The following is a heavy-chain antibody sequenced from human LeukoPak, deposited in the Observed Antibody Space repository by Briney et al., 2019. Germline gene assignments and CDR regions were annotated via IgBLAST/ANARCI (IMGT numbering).Heavy chain of an antibody. CDR3: ARDKSGCSSTSCYSDAFDI. CDR2: ISSSSSYI. Sequence: GGSLRLSCAASGFSFNNAWMNWVRQAPGKGLEWASSISSSSSYIYYADSVKGRFTISRDNAKNSLYLQMNSLRAEDTAVYYCARDKSGCSSTSCYSDAFDIWGQGTMVTVSS. D-gene: IGHD2-2*01. CDR1: GFSFNNAW. J-gene: IGHJ3*02. V-gene: IGHV3-21*01.